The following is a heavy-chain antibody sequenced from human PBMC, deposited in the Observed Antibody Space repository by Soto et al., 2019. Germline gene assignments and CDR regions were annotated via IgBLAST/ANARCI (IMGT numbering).Heavy chain of an antibody. Sequence: SETLSLTCTVSGGSISSSSYYWGWIRQPPGKGLEWIGSIYYSGSTYYNPSLKSRVTISVDTSKNQFSLKLSSVTAADTAVYYCARHTLGYCSGGSCYSIGWFDPWGQGTLVTVSS. CDR2: IYYSGST. D-gene: IGHD2-15*01. J-gene: IGHJ5*02. CDR1: GGSISSSSYY. CDR3: ARHTLGYCSGGSCYSIGWFDP. V-gene: IGHV4-39*01.